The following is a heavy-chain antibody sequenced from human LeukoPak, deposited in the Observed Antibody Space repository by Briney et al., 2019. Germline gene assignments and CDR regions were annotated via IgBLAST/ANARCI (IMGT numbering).Heavy chain of an antibody. Sequence: GASVKVSCKTSGYTSTSYGISWVRQAPGQGLEWMGWINTNTGNPTYAQGFTGRFVFSLDTSVSTAYLQISSLKAEDTAVYYCARGYYDFWSGYLRRYYYYYYMDIWGKGTTVTVSS. CDR3: ARGYYDFWSGYLRRYYYYYYMDI. CDR2: INTNTGNP. V-gene: IGHV7-4-1*02. CDR1: GYTSTSYG. D-gene: IGHD3-3*01. J-gene: IGHJ6*03.